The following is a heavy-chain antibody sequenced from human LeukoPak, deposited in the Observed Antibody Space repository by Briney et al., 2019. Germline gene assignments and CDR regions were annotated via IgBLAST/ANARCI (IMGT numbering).Heavy chain of an antibody. CDR2: ISGSGTI. J-gene: IGHJ5*02. CDR1: GGSIRTFY. D-gene: IGHD3-10*01. V-gene: IGHV4-4*07. CDR3: ARDSGTTGEVKFDP. Sequence: PSETLSLTCTVSGGSIRTFYLSWIRQPVGKGLEWIGRISGSGTITYNPALQSRLSISIDTSKNQFSLKLMSVTAADTAVYYCARDSGTTGEVKFDPWGQGTLVTVSS.